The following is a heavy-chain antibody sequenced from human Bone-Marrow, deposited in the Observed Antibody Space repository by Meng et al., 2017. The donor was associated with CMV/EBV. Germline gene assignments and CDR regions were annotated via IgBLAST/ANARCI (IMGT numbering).Heavy chain of an antibody. Sequence: GGSLRLSCAASGFTFDDYAMHWVRQAPGKGLEWVSGISWNSGSIGYADSVKGRFTISRDNAKNSLYLQMNSLRAEDTALYYCAKARILTGNYGMDVWGQRTTVTVSS. J-gene: IGHJ6*02. CDR2: ISWNSGSI. CDR3: AKARILTGNYGMDV. V-gene: IGHV3-9*01. CDR1: GFTFDDYA. D-gene: IGHD3-9*01.